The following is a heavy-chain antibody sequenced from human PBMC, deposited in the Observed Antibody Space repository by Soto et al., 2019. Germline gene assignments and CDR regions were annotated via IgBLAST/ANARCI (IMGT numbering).Heavy chain of an antibody. Sequence: GGSLRLSCAASGFTFSSYAMSWVRQAPGKGLEGVSGISGSGGITYYADSVKGRFTLSRDNSKNTLYLQLNSLRAEDTAVYYCAQSTVGATSNYFDYGGQGTMVNVSS. V-gene: IGHV3-23*01. CDR2: ISGSGGIT. CDR1: GFTFSSYA. D-gene: IGHD1-26*01. J-gene: IGHJ4*02. CDR3: AQSTVGATSNYFDY.